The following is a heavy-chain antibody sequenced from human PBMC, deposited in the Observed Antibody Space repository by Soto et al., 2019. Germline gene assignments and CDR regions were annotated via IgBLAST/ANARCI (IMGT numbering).Heavy chain of an antibody. J-gene: IGHJ6*03. CDR2: ISASNGDT. CDR3: ARMVRGSNIDYYHYMDV. D-gene: IGHD3-10*01. CDR1: GYTFTSHG. V-gene: IGHV1-18*01. Sequence: QVQLVQSGGVMKKPGASVKVSCKASGYTFTSHGISWVRQAPGQGLEWMGWISASNGDTKYAQKYQGKVTVTTDTSTSTGYMELRSLRSEDTAVYYCARMVRGSNIDYYHYMDVWGEGTTVTVSS.